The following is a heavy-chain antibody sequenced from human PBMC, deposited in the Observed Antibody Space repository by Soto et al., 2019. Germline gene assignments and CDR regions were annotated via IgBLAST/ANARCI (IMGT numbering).Heavy chain of an antibody. CDR3: ARTAEAGSSWFDY. Sequence: ASVKVSCKASGYTFISYYMHWVRQAPGQGLEWMGIINPSSGSTSYAQKFQGRVTMTRDTSTSTVYMELSSLRSDDTAVYYCARTAEAGSSWFDYWGQGTLVTVSS. CDR2: INPSSGST. CDR1: GYTFISYY. D-gene: IGHD6-13*01. J-gene: IGHJ4*02. V-gene: IGHV1-46*01.